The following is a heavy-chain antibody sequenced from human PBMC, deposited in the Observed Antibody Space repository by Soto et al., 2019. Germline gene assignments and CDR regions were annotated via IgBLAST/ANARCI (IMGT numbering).Heavy chain of an antibody. D-gene: IGHD4-17*01. V-gene: IGHV1-69*13. CDR2: IIPKFGTT. Sequence: QVQLVQSGAEVKKPGSSVKVSCKASGDTFSTYGINWVRLAPGQGLEWMGWIIPKFGTTKNAQKFQGRVTLTADESTNTAYMELKYLRSEDTAVYFCAREVDPYYGGNSLSLDYWGQGTLVTVSS. CDR3: AREVDPYYGGNSLSLDY. J-gene: IGHJ4*02. CDR1: GDTFSTYG.